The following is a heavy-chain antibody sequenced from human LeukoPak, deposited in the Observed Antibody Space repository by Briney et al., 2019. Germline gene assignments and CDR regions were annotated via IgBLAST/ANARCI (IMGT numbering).Heavy chain of an antibody. CDR2: ISSSSSTI. V-gene: IGHV3-48*04. D-gene: IGHD3-22*01. CDR3: ARVIVGYYYDSSGH. Sequence: GGSLGLSCAASGFTFSSYTMSWVRQAPGKGLEWVSYISSSSSTIYYADSVKGRFTISRDNAKNSLYLQMNSLRAEDTAVYYCARVIVGYYYDSSGHWGQGTLVTVSS. J-gene: IGHJ4*02. CDR1: GFTFSSYT.